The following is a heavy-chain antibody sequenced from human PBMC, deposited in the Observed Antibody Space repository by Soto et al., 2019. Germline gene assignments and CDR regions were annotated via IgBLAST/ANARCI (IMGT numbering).Heavy chain of an antibody. CDR1: GYTLTSYA. J-gene: IGHJ4*02. V-gene: IGHV1-3*05. CDR2: INAGNGNT. Sequence: QVQLVQSGAEEKKSGASVKVSCKASGYTLTSYAMHWVRQAPGQRLEWMGWINAGNGNTKYSQKFQGRVTITRDTSASTAYMELSSLRSEDTAVYYCARGTVVSHFDYWGQGTMVTVSS. CDR3: ARGTVVSHFDY. D-gene: IGHD2-15*01.